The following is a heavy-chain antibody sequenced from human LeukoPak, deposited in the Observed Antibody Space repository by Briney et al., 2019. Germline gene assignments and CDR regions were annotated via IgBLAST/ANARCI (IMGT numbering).Heavy chain of an antibody. Sequence: PSETLSLTCTVSGGSISSGGYYWSWIRQHPGKGLEWIGYIYYSGSTYYNPSLKSRVTISVDTSKHQFSLRMTSVTAADTAVYYCARAVGYDDVTGYYRGWYFDLWGRGTLVTVSS. CDR2: IYYSGST. CDR1: GGSISSGGYY. V-gene: IGHV4-31*03. J-gene: IGHJ2*01. D-gene: IGHD3-9*01. CDR3: ARAVGYDDVTGYYRGWYFDL.